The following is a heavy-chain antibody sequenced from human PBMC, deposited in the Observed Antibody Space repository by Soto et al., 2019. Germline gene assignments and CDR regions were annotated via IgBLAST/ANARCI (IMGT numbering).Heavy chain of an antibody. CDR3: SRSPRGRDWYFYGLDV. Sequence: KTGGSLRLSCTGSGFTFGDYALNWLRQVPGKGLEWVGLIRSKTHGGATEYATSVRGRFTISRDDSQSIASLQMNGLKIEDTGVYYCSRSPRGRDWYFYGLDVWGQGTTVTVSS. D-gene: IGHD3-10*01. CDR2: IRSKTHGGAT. V-gene: IGHV3-49*05. J-gene: IGHJ6*02. CDR1: GFTFGDYA.